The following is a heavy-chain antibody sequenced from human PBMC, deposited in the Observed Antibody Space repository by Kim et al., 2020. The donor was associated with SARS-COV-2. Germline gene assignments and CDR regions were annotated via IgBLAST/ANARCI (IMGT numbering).Heavy chain of an antibody. CDR1: GFTFSSYA. CDR2: ISYDGSNK. Sequence: GGSLRLSCAASGFTFSSYAMHWVRQAPGKGLEWVAVISYDGSNKYYADSVKGRFTISRDNSKNTLYLQMNSLRAEDTAVYYCAREWDYYGSGNEWYAFDIWGQGTMV. J-gene: IGHJ3*02. D-gene: IGHD3-10*01. CDR3: AREWDYYGSGNEWYAFDI. V-gene: IGHV3-30*04.